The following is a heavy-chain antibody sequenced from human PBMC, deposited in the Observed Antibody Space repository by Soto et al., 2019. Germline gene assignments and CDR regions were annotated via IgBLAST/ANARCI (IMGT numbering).Heavy chain of an antibody. Sequence: SETLSLTCAVPGYSISSGYYWGWIRQPPGKGLEWIGSIYHSGSTYYNPSLKSRVTISVDTSKNQFSLKLSSVTAADTAVYYCARDDHNYDFWSGLLRAGHYYHYGMDVWGQGTTVTVSS. V-gene: IGHV4-38-2*02. CDR2: IYHSGST. D-gene: IGHD3-3*01. J-gene: IGHJ6*02. CDR1: GYSISSGYY. CDR3: ARDDHNYDFWSGLLRAGHYYHYGMDV.